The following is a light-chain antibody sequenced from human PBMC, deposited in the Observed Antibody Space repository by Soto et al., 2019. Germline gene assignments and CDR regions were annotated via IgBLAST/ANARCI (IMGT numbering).Light chain of an antibody. Sequence: DIQMTQSPSSLSSSAGDRVTITCRASQGIRNYLAWYQQKPGKVPKVLIYAASTVQSGVPSRISGGAFGTNFTITISSLQPEDVATYYCQSYNGAQLTVGQGTKVEVK. V-gene: IGKV1-27*01. J-gene: IGKJ1*01. CDR2: AAS. CDR1: QGIRNY. CDR3: QSYNGAQLT.